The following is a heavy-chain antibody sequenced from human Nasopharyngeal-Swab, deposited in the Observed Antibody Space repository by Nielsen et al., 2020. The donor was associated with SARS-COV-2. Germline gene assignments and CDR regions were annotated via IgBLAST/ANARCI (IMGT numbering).Heavy chain of an antibody. J-gene: IGHJ4*02. V-gene: IGHV3-33*03. CDR2: IWHDGEKK. CDR3: AKDLGEKGGGGSYYGNYFDH. Sequence: GGSLRLSCAASGFSLSLYGMHWVRQAPGKGLEWVAVIWHDGEKKYIADSVKGRFTVSRDNSKNTLYLQMDSLRPEDTAVYYCAKDLGEKGGGGSYYGNYFDHWGRGTLVSVSS. D-gene: IGHD2-15*01. CDR1: GFSLSLYG.